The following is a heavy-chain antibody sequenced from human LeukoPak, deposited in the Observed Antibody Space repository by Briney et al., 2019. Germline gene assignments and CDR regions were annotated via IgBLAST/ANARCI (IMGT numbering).Heavy chain of an antibody. V-gene: IGHV3-23*01. Sequence: GGSLRLSCAAPGLTFSTYAMRCVRQAPGKGMERDSATSGSGGSTYYADSVKGRFTISRDNSKNALYLQMNSLRAEDTAVYFCAKESVVRGVINYWGQGTLVTVSS. CDR1: GLTFSTYA. D-gene: IGHD3-10*01. CDR2: TSGSGGST. J-gene: IGHJ4*02. CDR3: AKESVVRGVINY.